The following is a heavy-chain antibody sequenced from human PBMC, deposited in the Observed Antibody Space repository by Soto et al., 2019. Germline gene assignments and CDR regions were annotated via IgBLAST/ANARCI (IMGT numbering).Heavy chain of an antibody. D-gene: IGHD6-19*01. Sequence: EVQLVESGGGLVQPGGSLRLSCAASGFTVSSNYMTWVRQAPGKGLEYFSAISSNGGSTYYANSVKGRFTISRDNSKNTLYLQMGSLRAEDMAVYYCARGFGWLDYWGQGTLVTVSS. J-gene: IGHJ4*02. V-gene: IGHV3-64*01. CDR1: GFTVSSNY. CDR2: ISSNGGST. CDR3: ARGFGWLDY.